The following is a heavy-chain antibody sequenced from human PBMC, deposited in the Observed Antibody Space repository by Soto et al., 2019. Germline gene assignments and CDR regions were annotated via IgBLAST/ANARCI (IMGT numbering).Heavy chain of an antibody. Sequence: QLQLQESGSGLVKPSQTLSLTCAVSGASISSGGYSWSWIRQPPGKGLEWIGYMYQSEGTYYNSSLKSRVTISVDRSKNPSSLKLSSVNAADTAMYYCARARYCSGGSCYSDYWGQGILVTVSS. D-gene: IGHD2-15*01. CDR2: MYQSEGT. V-gene: IGHV4-30-2*01. J-gene: IGHJ4*02. CDR3: ARARYCSGGSCYSDY. CDR1: GASISSGGYS.